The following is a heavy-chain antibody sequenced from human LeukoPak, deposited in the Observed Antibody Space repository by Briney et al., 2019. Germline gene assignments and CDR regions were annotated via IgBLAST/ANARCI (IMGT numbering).Heavy chain of an antibody. Sequence: SETLSLTCTVSGVSISSSSYYWGWIRQPPGKGLEWIGSIYYSGSTYYNPSLKSRVTISVDTSKNQFSLKLSSVTAADTAVYYCATTPRDSSGYYGWFDPWGQGTLVTVSS. CDR3: ATTPRDSSGYYGWFDP. V-gene: IGHV4-39*07. CDR1: GVSISSSSYY. CDR2: IYYSGST. D-gene: IGHD3-22*01. J-gene: IGHJ5*02.